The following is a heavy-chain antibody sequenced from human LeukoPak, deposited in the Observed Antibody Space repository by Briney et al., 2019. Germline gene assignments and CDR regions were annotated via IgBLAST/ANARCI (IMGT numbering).Heavy chain of an antibody. CDR3: AHRRSSRSYGYLYFDY. CDR1: GFSLSTSGVG. J-gene: IGHJ4*02. Sequence: SGPTLVNPTQTLTMTCTFSGFSLSTSGVGVGWIRQPPGKALEWLALIYWDDDKRYSPSLKSRLTITKDTSKSQVVLTMTNMDPVDTATYYCAHRRSSRSYGYLYFDYWGQGTLVTVSS. D-gene: IGHD5-18*01. V-gene: IGHV2-5*02. CDR2: IYWDDDK.